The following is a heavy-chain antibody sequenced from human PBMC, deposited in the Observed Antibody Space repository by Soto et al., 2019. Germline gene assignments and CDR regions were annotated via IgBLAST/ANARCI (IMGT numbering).Heavy chain of an antibody. CDR1: AYTFTRYG. CDR3: AKNGRTPYYYYGLDV. CDR2: ISGYNGDT. J-gene: IGHJ6*02. D-gene: IGHD2-8*01. V-gene: IGHV1-18*01. Sequence: QGHLVQSGAEVKKPGASVKVSCKTSAYTFTRYGISWVRQAPGQGLEWMGWISGYNGDTNYAQNLQDRVTMTIDTDTTTTYMELRSRTSEEAADYYCAKNGRTPYYYYGLDVWGQGTTVTVSS.